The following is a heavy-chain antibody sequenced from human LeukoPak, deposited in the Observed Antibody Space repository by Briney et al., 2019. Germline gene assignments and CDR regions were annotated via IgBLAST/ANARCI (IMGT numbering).Heavy chain of an antibody. Sequence: GASVKVSCKASGYTFTSYYMHWVRQAPGQGLEWMGIINPSGGSTSYAQKFQGRVTMTRDTSTSTVYMELSSLRSEDTAVYYCAKDERLSGSSWYVLVEEGLNWFDPWGQGTLVTVSS. CDR2: INPSGGST. CDR1: GYTFTSYY. CDR3: AKDERLSGSSWYVLVEEGLNWFDP. D-gene: IGHD6-13*01. V-gene: IGHV1-46*01. J-gene: IGHJ5*02.